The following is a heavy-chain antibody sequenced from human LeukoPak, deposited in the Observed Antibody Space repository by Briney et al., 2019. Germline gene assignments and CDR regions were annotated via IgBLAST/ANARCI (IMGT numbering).Heavy chain of an antibody. Sequence: SETLSLTCTVSGGSISSSSYYWGWIRQPPGKGLEWIGYIYYSGSTNYNPSLKSRVTISVDTSKNQFSLKLSSVTAADTAVYYCARDGITGTIDYWGQGTLVTVSS. CDR1: GGSISSSSYY. V-gene: IGHV4-61*01. CDR2: IYYSGST. D-gene: IGHD1-20*01. J-gene: IGHJ4*02. CDR3: ARDGITGTIDY.